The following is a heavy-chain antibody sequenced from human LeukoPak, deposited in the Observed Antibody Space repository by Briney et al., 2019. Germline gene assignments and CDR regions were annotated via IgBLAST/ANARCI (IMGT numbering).Heavy chain of an antibody. D-gene: IGHD3-10*01. CDR3: AKYRISGSRSFPFGY. CDR2: IYWDDDK. J-gene: IGHJ4*02. CDR1: GFSLTSYGVG. Sequence: SGPTLVNPTQTLTLTCTFSGFSLTSYGVGVAWIRQPPGKALEWLALIYWDDDKRYSPSLKTRLTVTKDTSKNQVVLTMTNMDPVDTATYYCAKYRISGSRSFPFGYWGQGILVTVSS. V-gene: IGHV2-5*02.